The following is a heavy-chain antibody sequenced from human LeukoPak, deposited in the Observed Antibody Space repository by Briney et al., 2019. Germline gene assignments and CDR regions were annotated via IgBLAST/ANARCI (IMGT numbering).Heavy chain of an antibody. V-gene: IGHV4-34*01. D-gene: IGHD3-3*01. CDR2: INHSGST. CDR1: GGSFSGYY. CDR3: ARARITIFGVVIGYDY. J-gene: IGHJ4*02. Sequence: SETLSLTCAVSGGSFSGYYWSWIRQPPGKGLEWIGVINHSGSTNYNPSLKSRVTISVDTSKNQFSLKLSSVTAADTAVYYCARARITIFGVVIGYDYWGQGTLVTVSS.